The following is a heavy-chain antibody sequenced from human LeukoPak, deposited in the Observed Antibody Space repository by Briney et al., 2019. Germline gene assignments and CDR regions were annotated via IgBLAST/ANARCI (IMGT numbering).Heavy chain of an antibody. CDR3: AREGPGGSFDC. CDR1: GGSISSGGYS. J-gene: IGHJ4*02. D-gene: IGHD3-16*01. CDR2: IYHSGST. V-gene: IGHV4-30-2*01. Sequence: SQTLSLTCAVSGGSISSGGYSWSWIRQPPGKGLEWIGYIYHSGSTYYNPSLKSRVTISVDRSKNQFSLKLSSVTAADTAVYYCAREGPGGSFDCWGQGTLVTVSS.